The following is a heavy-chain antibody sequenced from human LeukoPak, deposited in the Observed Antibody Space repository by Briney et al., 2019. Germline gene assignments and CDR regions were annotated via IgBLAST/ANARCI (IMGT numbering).Heavy chain of an antibody. D-gene: IGHD3-3*01. CDR2: IYYSGST. Sequence: PLETLSLTCTVSGGSISSYYWSWIRQPPGKGLEWIGYIYYSGSTNYNPSLKSRVTISVDTSKNQFSLKLSSVTAADTAVYYCARNPKNYDFWSGSLKTWFDPWGQGTLVTVSS. CDR1: GGSISSYY. J-gene: IGHJ5*02. CDR3: ARNPKNYDFWSGSLKTWFDP. V-gene: IGHV4-59*01.